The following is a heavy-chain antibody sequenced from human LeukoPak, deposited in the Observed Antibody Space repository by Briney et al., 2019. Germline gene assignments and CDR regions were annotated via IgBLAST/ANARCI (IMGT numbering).Heavy chain of an antibody. Sequence: PSETLSLTCTVSGYSISSGYYWGWIRQPPGKGLEWIGSIYHSGDTNYNPSLKSRVTISVDKSKNQFALKLSSVTAADTAVYYCARATWFGDLSVGNWFDPWGQGTLVTVSS. CDR2: IYHSGDT. CDR3: ARATWFGDLSVGNWFDP. D-gene: IGHD3-10*01. CDR1: GYSISSGYY. J-gene: IGHJ5*02. V-gene: IGHV4-38-2*02.